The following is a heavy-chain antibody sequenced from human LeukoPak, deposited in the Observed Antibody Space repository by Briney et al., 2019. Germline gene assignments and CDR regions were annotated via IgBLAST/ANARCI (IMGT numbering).Heavy chain of an antibody. J-gene: IGHJ4*02. CDR2: IYYSGST. CDR3: ERGDSSGWAFDY. Sequence: TLSLTCTVSGVSISSGGYYWIWHRQHPGKGLEWIVYIYYSGSTYYNPSLKSRFTISVDTSKNQFSLKLSSVTAADTDVYYCERGDSSGWAFDYWGQGTLVTVSS. V-gene: IGHV4-31*03. CDR1: GVSISSGGYY. D-gene: IGHD6-19*01.